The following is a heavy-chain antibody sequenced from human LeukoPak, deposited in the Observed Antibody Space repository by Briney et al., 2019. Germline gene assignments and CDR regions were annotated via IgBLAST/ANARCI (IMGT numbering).Heavy chain of an antibody. Sequence: SETLSLTCTVSGGSISSYYWSWIRQPPGKGLEWIGYIYYSGSTNYNPSLKSRVTISVDTSKNQFSLKLSSVTAADTALYYCAKDISPGSGVVTSIGPYWYFDLWGRGTLVTVSS. CDR2: IYYSGST. CDR1: GGSISSYY. D-gene: IGHD2-21*02. V-gene: IGHV4-59*12. J-gene: IGHJ2*01. CDR3: AKDISPGSGVVTSIGPYWYFDL.